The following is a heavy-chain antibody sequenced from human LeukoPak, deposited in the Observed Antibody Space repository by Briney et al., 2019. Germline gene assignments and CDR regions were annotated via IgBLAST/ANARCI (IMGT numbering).Heavy chain of an antibody. D-gene: IGHD6-13*01. V-gene: IGHV3-53*01. J-gene: IGHJ4*02. CDR1: GFTISDYY. CDR2: IDGSDNT. Sequence: RAGGSLRLSCAASGFTISDYYMHWIRQAPGKGLEWVSVIDGSDNTEYTDSVKGRFSISRDSSENTLYFQMNSLRVGDPAGYYCGRGGPVAVAAAGGRSDWWVQGTLVSV. CDR3: GRGGPVAVAAAGGRSDW.